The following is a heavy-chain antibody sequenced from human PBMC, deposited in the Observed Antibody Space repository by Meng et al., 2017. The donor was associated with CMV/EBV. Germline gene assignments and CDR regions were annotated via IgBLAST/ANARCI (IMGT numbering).Heavy chain of an antibody. D-gene: IGHD6-13*01. CDR3: ARGGIAAAGPFDY. V-gene: IGHV4-34*01. CDR2: NNHSGST. J-gene: IGHJ4*02. Sequence: QEWGEGLLKPAETLALTCAAYGGSSSGYYWRWIRQPPGKGLELNGENNHSGSTNYNPSLKSRVTISVDTSKNQVSLKLSSVTAADTAVYYCARGGIAAAGPFDYWGQGTLVTVSS. CDR1: GGSSSGYY.